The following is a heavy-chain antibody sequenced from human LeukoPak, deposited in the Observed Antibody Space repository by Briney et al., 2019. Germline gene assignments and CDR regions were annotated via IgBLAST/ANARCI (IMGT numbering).Heavy chain of an antibody. D-gene: IGHD4-17*01. CDR2: ISAYNGNT. Sequence: ASVTVSCKPSGYSFTDYGIGRVRQPPGQGPEWMGWISAYNGNTKYAQKFQGRVTMTTDTSTSTAYMELRSLRSDDTAVYYCARGTGSYGDSGLPFAYWGQGTLVTVSS. CDR1: GYSFTDYG. J-gene: IGHJ4*02. CDR3: ARGTGSYGDSGLPFAY. V-gene: IGHV1-18*01.